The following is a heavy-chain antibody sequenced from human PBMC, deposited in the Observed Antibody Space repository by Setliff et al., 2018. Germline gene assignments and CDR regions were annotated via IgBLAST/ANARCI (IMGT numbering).Heavy chain of an antibody. D-gene: IGHD3-3*01. CDR2: ISVTGSAI. V-gene: IGHV3-11*04. Sequence: GGSLRLSCAASGFTLGDYYMAWVRQAPGKGLEWISYISVTGSAIYYVDSVKGRFTISRDNAKNSLYLQMNSLRAEDTAVYYCTRDVYDFRTGEAGPWGQGARVTVSS. CDR3: TRDVYDFRTGEAGP. J-gene: IGHJ5*02. CDR1: GFTLGDYY.